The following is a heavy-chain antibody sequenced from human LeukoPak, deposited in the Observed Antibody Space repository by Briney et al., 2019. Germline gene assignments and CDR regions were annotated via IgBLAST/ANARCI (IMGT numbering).Heavy chain of an antibody. D-gene: IGHD2-15*01. CDR3: ARVTGDVVGPFYYYYLDV. CDR2: IYSSANI. CDR1: GDSMRDDY. Sequence: PSETLSLTCTVSGDSMRDDYWGWIRQPAGRGLEWIGRIYSSANIDYNPSLESRVTLSIDTSKNQFSLKLSSVTAADMAVYYCARVTGDVVGPFYYYYLDVWGKGTTVTISS. J-gene: IGHJ6*03. V-gene: IGHV4-4*07.